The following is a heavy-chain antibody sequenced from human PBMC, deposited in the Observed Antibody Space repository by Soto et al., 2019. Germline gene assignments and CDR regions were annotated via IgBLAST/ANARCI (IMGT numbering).Heavy chain of an antibody. J-gene: IGHJ4*02. Sequence: GGSLRLSCAASGFTFRSHSMNWVRQAPGKGLEWLSYISISSSTIYYADSVKGRFTISRDNSKNTLYLQVNSLRAEDTAVYHCARQGSTVEALDSWGQGTLVTVSS. CDR2: ISISSSTI. CDR1: GFTFRSHS. D-gene: IGHD2-2*01. V-gene: IGHV3-48*01. CDR3: ARQGSTVEALDS.